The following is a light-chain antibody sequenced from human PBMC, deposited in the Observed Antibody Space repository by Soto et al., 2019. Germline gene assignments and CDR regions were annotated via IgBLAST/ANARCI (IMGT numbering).Light chain of an antibody. J-gene: IGKJ5*01. CDR1: QSISSY. CDR3: QQSYSSIT. V-gene: IGKV1-39*01. Sequence: IQMTQSPSSLSASVGDRVTITCRASQSISSYLNWYQQKPGKAPKLLIYAASSLQSGVPSRFSGSGSGTDFTLTISSLQPEDFATYYCQQSYSSITFCQGTRLEIK. CDR2: AAS.